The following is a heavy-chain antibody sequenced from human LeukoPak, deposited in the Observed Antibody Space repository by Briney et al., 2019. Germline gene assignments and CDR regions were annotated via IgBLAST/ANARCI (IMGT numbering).Heavy chain of an antibody. Sequence: PGGSLRLSCAASGFTLSSYWMHWVRQAPGKGLVWVSRINSDGSSTSYADSVKGRFTISRDNAKNTLYLQMNSLRAEDTAVYYCARGISRGYCSGGSCYSRFDLWGRGTLVTVSS. CDR2: INSDGSST. CDR3: ARGISRGYCSGGSCYSRFDL. V-gene: IGHV3-74*01. J-gene: IGHJ2*01. CDR1: GFTLSSYW. D-gene: IGHD2-15*01.